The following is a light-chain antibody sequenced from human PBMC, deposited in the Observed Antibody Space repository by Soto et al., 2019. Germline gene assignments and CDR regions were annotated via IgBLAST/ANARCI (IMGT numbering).Light chain of an antibody. V-gene: IGLV2-11*01. CDR2: DVS. J-gene: IGLJ1*01. CDR1: SSDVGGYNY. CDR3: CSYAGSYTSYV. Sequence: QSALTQPRSVSGSPGQSVTISCTGTSSDVGGYNYVSWYQQHPGKAPKLMIYDVSKRPSGVPDRFSGSKSGNTASLTISGLQAEGEADYYCCSYAGSYTSYVFGTGTKLTVL.